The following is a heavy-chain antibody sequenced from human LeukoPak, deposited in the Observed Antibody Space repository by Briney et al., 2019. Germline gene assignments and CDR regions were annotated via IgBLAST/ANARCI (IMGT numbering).Heavy chain of an antibody. V-gene: IGHV3-23*01. Sequence: GGSLRLSCAASGFIFSNYAMTWVRQAPGKGLEYISSITDSGGSAYYADSVKGRFTLSRDNTRDTLYLHLNSLRAEDTALYYCAKGGLGQASGLDVWGQGTTVIVSS. J-gene: IGHJ6*02. CDR2: ITDSGGSA. CDR1: GFIFSNYA. D-gene: IGHD3-10*01. CDR3: AKGGLGQASGLDV.